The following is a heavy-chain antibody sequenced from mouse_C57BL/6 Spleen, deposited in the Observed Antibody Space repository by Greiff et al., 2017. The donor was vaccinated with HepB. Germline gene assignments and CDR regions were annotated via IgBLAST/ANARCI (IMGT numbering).Heavy chain of an antibody. CDR3: ARLDDGYHYFDY. CDR1: GYTFTSYW. CDR2: IHPNSGST. V-gene: IGHV1-64*01. D-gene: IGHD2-3*01. J-gene: IGHJ2*01. Sequence: QVQLQQSGAELVKPGASVKLSCKASGYTFTSYWMHWVKQRPGQGLEWIGMIHPNSGSTNYNEKFKSKATLTVDKSSSTAYMQLSSLTSEDSAFYYCARLDDGYHYFDYWGQGTTLTVSS.